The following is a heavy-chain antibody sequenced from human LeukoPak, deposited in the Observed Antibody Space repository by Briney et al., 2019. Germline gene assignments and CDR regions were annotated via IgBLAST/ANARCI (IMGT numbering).Heavy chain of an antibody. V-gene: IGHV2-70*11. Sequence: SGPTLVHPTQPLTLTCTFSGFSLSTSGMCVSWIRQPPGKALEWLARIDWDDDKYHSTSLKTRLTISKDTSKNQVVLTMTNMDPVDTATYYCARMRVSSWYPYFDYWGQGTLVTVSS. D-gene: IGHD6-13*01. J-gene: IGHJ4*02. CDR2: IDWDDDK. CDR1: GFSLSTSGMC. CDR3: ARMRVSSWYPYFDY.